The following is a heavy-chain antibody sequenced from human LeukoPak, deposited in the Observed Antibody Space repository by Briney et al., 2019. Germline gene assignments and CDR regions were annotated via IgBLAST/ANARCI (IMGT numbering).Heavy chain of an antibody. Sequence: GGSLRLSCAASGFIFRKYVMSWVRQAPGKGLEWVSAISSSGASTYYADSVKGRFTISRDNSKNTLYLQMNSLRAEDTAVYYCAKISGSYPYWGQGTLVTVSS. CDR2: ISSSGAST. CDR3: AKISGSYPY. J-gene: IGHJ4*02. D-gene: IGHD1-26*01. CDR1: GFIFRKYV. V-gene: IGHV3-23*01.